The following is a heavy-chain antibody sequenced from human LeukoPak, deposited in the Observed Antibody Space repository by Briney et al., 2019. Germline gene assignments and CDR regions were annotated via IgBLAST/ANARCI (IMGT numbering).Heavy chain of an antibody. D-gene: IGHD3-16*01. CDR3: ARDRVGGRYYYGMDV. CDR1: GFSFTTYS. CDR2: ISSTATTI. V-gene: IGHV3-48*04. J-gene: IGHJ6*02. Sequence: GSLRLSCAASGFSFTTYSINWVRQAPGKGLEGVSYISSTATTIYYADSVKGRFTISRDNAINSVYLQMNSLRVEDTAVYYCARDRVGGRYYYGMDVWGQGTTVTVSS.